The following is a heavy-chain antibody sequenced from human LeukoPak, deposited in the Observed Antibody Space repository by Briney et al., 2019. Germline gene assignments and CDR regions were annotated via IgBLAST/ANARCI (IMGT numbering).Heavy chain of an antibody. CDR1: GFISGDYV. V-gene: IGHV3-49*04. J-gene: IGHJ4*02. D-gene: IGHD6-13*01. Sequence: GGSLRRSCTASGFISGDYVMSWVRQAPGKGLECVGFIRSKAYGGTAEYAASVKGRFTISRDDSKSIAYLQMNSLKTEDTAVYYCTRSVAAAGNRHFDYWGQGTLVTVSS. CDR2: IRSKAYGGTA. CDR3: TRSVAAAGNRHFDY.